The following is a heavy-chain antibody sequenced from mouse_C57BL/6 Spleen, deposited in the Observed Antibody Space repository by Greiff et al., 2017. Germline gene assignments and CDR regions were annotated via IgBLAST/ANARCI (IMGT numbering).Heavy chain of an antibody. Sequence: EVQLVESGGGLVKPGGSLKLSCAASGFTFSSYAMSWVRQTPEKRLEWVATISDGGSYTYYPDNVKGRFTISRDNAKNNLYLQMSHLKSEDTAMYYCARGERLGHYFDYWGQGTTLTVSS. V-gene: IGHV5-4*01. J-gene: IGHJ2*01. CDR3: ARGERLGHYFDY. CDR2: ISDGGSYT. D-gene: IGHD4-1*01. CDR1: GFTFSSYA.